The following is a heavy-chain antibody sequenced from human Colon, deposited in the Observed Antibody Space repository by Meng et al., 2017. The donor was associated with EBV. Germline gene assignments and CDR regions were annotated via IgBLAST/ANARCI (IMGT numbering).Heavy chain of an antibody. Sequence: QVQLVQSGDYVKKAGASVKVSCKASEYTFTDLCIYWVRQAPGQGREWMGRINPNSGGTNYAQNVQGRVTMSTDTSTSTAYMELRSLRSDDTAVYYCAASSSSWYQNRFDPWGQGTLVTVSS. D-gene: IGHD6-13*01. J-gene: IGHJ5*02. V-gene: IGHV1-2*06. CDR1: EYTFTDLC. CDR2: INPNSGGT. CDR3: AASSSSWYQNRFDP.